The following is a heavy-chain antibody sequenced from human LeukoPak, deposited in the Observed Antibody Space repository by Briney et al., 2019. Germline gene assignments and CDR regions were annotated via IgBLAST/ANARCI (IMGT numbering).Heavy chain of an antibody. J-gene: IGHJ3*02. Sequence: GRSLRLSCAASGFTFSSYGMHWVRQAPGKGLEWVAVISYDGSNKYYADSVKGRFTISRDNSKNTLYLQMNSLRAEDTAVYYCAKDDMIVVTAFAFDIWGQGTMVTVSS. CDR2: ISYDGSNK. CDR3: AKDDMIVVTAFAFDI. D-gene: IGHD3-22*01. V-gene: IGHV3-30*18. CDR1: GFTFSSYG.